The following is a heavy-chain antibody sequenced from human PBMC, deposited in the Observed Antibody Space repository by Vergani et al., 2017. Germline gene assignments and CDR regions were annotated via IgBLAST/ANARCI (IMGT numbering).Heavy chain of an antibody. D-gene: IGHD3-3*01. CDR2: IIPIFGTA. CDR1: GGTFSSYA. CDR3: AKDLSYYDFWSGRNWFDP. V-gene: IGHV1-69*01. Sequence: QVQLVQSGAEVKKPGSSVKVSCKASGGTFSSYAISWVRQAPGQGLEWMGGIIPIFGTANYAQKFQGRVTITADESTSTAYMELSSLRSEDTAVYYCAKDLSYYDFWSGRNWFDPWGQGTLVTVSS. J-gene: IGHJ5*02.